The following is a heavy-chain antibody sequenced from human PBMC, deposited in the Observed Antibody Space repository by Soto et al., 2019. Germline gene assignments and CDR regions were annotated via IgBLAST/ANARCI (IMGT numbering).Heavy chain of an antibody. Sequence: GGSLRLSCAASGFTFSSYAMSWVRQAPGKGLEWVSAISGSGGSTYYADSVKGRFTISRDNSKNTLYLQMNSLRAEDTAVYYCAKLYYDFLSGYLYRVSYYMDVWGKGTTVTVSS. CDR1: GFTFSSYA. CDR3: AKLYYDFLSGYLYRVSYYMDV. J-gene: IGHJ6*03. D-gene: IGHD3-3*01. CDR2: ISGSGGST. V-gene: IGHV3-23*01.